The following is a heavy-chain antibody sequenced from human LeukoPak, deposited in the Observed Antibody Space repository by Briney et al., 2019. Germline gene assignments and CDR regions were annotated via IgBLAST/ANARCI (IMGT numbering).Heavy chain of an antibody. D-gene: IGHD2-21*01. V-gene: IGHV4-59*01. J-gene: IGHJ4*02. CDR3: ARQVAVISMGAFDY. CDR1: DGSISSYY. Sequence: SSETLSLTCTVSDGSISSYYWSWIRQSPGKGLEWIGYIYYSGSTNYNPSLKSRVTISVDTSKNQFSLKLSSVTAADTAVYYCARQVAVISMGAFDYWGQGTLVTVSS. CDR2: IYYSGST.